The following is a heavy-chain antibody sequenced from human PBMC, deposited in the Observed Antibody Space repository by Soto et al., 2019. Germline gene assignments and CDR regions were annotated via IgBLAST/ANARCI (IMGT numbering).Heavy chain of an antibody. CDR3: APTSLTIFRPSHDYYGMGV. V-gene: IGHV4-59*04. CDR1: GGSISSYY. Sequence: SETLSLTCTVSGGSISSYYWSWIRQPPGKGLEWIGYISYSGSTHYSPSLKSRVSITVDTSKNQFSLNLASVSAEDTAVYYCAPTSLTIFRPSHDYYGMGVRGPVTTATVSS. J-gene: IGHJ6*02. D-gene: IGHD3-3*01. CDR2: ISYSGST.